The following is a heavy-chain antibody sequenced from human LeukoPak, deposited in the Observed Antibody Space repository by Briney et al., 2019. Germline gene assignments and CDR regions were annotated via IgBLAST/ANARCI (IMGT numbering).Heavy chain of an antibody. Sequence: PGGSLRLSCAASGFTFSSYGMHWVRQAPGKGLEWVAFIRYDGSNRYYADSVKGRFTIYRDNSKSTLYLPMTSLRAEDTAVYYCAKDLGLGAVVTFLYMDVWGKGTTVTVSS. V-gene: IGHV3-30*02. CDR3: AKDLGLGAVVTFLYMDV. D-gene: IGHD4-23*01. CDR1: GFTFSSYG. J-gene: IGHJ6*03. CDR2: IRYDGSNR.